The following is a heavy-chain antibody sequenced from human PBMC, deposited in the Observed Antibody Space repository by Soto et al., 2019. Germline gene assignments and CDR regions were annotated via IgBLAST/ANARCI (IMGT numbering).Heavy chain of an antibody. D-gene: IGHD5-18*01. V-gene: IGHV4-34*01. Sequence: PSETLSLTCAVYGGSFSGYYWSWIRQPPGKGLEWIGEINHSGSTNYNPSLKSRVTISVDTSKNQFSLKLSSVTAADTAVYYCARGGTAMVTLRPPNWFDPWGQGTLVTVSS. CDR2: INHSGST. J-gene: IGHJ5*02. CDR3: ARGGTAMVTLRPPNWFDP. CDR1: GGSFSGYY.